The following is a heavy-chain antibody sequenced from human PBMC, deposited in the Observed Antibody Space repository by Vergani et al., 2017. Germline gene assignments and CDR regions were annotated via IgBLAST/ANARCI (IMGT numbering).Heavy chain of an antibody. V-gene: IGHV3-30-3*01. J-gene: IGHJ6*02. D-gene: IGHD2-15*01. CDR3: ARDPFGYCSGGSCYRGRYYYYYGMDV. CDR2: ISYDGSNK. CDR1: GFTFSSYA. Sequence: VQLVESGGGLVKPGGSLRLSCAASGFTFSSYAMHWVRQAPGKGLEWVAVISYDGSNKYYADSVKGRFTISRDNAKNSLYLQMNSLRAEDTAVYYCARDPFGYCSGGSCYRGRYYYYYGMDVWGQGTTVTVSS.